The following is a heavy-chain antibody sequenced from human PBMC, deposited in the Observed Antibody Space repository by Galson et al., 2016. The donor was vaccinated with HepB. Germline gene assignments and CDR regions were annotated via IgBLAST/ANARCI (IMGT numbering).Heavy chain of an antibody. D-gene: IGHD3-3*01. J-gene: IGHJ5*02. CDR1: GFSFSHAW. CDR2: IKSNTDGGTT. CDR3: NVAASYDFWSGYYMLDP. V-gene: IGHV3-15*07. Sequence: SLRLSCAASGFSFSHAWMHWVRQAPGKGLEWVGRIKSNTDGGTTDYAATVKGRFAISRDNSKDTLYLQMNRLKTEVTGVYYCNVAASYDFWSGYYMLDPWGQGTLVTVSS.